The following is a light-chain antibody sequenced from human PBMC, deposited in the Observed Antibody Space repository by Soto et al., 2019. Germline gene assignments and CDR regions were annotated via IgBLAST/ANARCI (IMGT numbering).Light chain of an antibody. CDR2: EVT. CDR1: SSDVGGYNY. CDR3: SSYAASNNFYFV. Sequence: QSVLTQPPSASGSPGQSVTISCTRTSSDVGGYNYVSWYQQYPGRAPKLMIYEVTKRPSGVPDRFSGSKSGNTASLTVSGLQAEDEADYYCSSYAASNNFYFVFGGGTKLTV. V-gene: IGLV2-8*01. J-gene: IGLJ3*02.